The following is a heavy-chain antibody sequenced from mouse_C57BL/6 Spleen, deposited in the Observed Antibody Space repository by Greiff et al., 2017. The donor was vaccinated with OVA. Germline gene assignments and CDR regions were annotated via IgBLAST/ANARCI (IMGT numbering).Heavy chain of an antibody. D-gene: IGHD1-1*01. Sequence: VQLQESDAELVKPGASVKISCKVSGYTFTDHTIHWMKQRPEQGLEWIGYIYPRDGSTKYNEKFKGKATLTADKSSSTAYMQLNSLTSDDSAVYFCARWSVVARGAFAYWGQGTLVTVSA. V-gene: IGHV1-78*01. CDR1: GYTFTDHT. CDR3: ARWSVVARGAFAY. CDR2: IYPRDGST. J-gene: IGHJ3*01.